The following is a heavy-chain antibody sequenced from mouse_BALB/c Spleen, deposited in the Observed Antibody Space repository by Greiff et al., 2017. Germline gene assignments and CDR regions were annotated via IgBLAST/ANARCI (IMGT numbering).Heavy chain of an antibody. CDR3: ARSSFAY. V-gene: IGHV5-6-3*01. CDR2: INSNGGST. Sequence: EVQRVESGGGLVQPGGSLKLSCAASGFTFSSYGMSWVRQTPDKRLELVATINSNGGSTYYPDSVKGRFTISRDNAKNTLYLQMSSLKSEDTAMYYCARSSFAYWGQGTLVTVSA. CDR1: GFTFSSYG. J-gene: IGHJ3*01.